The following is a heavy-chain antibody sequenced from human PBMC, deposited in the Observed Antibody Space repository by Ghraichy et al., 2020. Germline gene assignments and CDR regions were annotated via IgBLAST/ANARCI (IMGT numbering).Heavy chain of an antibody. J-gene: IGHJ6*02. V-gene: IGHV3-13*01. CDR2: IGTAGDT. D-gene: IGHD6-13*01. CDR1: GFTFSSYD. CDR3: ARAAGYSSSWYSNYYGMDV. Sequence: GESLNISCAASGFTFSSYDMHWVRQATGKGLEWVSAIGTAGDTYYPGSVKGRFTISRENAKNSLYLQMNSLRAGDTAVYYCARAAGYSSSWYSNYYGMDVWGQGTTVTVSS.